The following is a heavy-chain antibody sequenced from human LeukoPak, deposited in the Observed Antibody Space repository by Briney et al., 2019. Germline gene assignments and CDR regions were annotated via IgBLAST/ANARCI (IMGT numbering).Heavy chain of an antibody. CDR1: GFTFSSYA. CDR2: ISGSGGST. V-gene: IGHV3-23*01. J-gene: IGHJ4*02. D-gene: IGHD3-3*01. CDR3: ARGEYDFWSGYYTGTSYTFDY. Sequence: GGSLRLSCAASGFTFSSYAMSWVRQAPGKGLEWVSTISGSGGSTYYADSVKGRFTISRDNSKNTLYLQMSSLRAEDTAVYYCARGEYDFWSGYYTGTSYTFDYWGQGTLVTVSS.